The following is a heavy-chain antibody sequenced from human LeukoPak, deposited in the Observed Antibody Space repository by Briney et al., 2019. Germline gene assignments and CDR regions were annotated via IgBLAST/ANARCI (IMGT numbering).Heavy chain of an antibody. V-gene: IGHV3-7*01. CDR3: ATSRMTIIGGVRDY. CDR1: GFTFSSYG. J-gene: IGHJ4*02. Sequence: GGSLRLSCAASGFTFSSYGMHWVRQAPGKGLEWVAYIKQDGSEEYYGDSVKDRFTISRDNAKNSLYLHLHSLRAEDTAVYYCATSRMTIIGGVRDYWGQGTLVTVSS. D-gene: IGHD3-10*01. CDR2: IKQDGSEE.